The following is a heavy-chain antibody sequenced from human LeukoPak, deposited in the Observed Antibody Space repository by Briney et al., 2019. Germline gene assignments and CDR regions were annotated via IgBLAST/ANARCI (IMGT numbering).Heavy chain of an antibody. D-gene: IGHD3-22*01. Sequence: SVKASCKATGYSFTSYYMHWVRQAPGQGLEWMGGIIPIFGTANYAQKFQGRVTITADESTSTAYMELSSLRSEDTAVYYCAREYYDSSGYLNAFDIWGQGTMVTVSS. CDR1: GYSFTSYY. J-gene: IGHJ3*02. CDR3: AREYYDSSGYLNAFDI. V-gene: IGHV1-69*13. CDR2: IIPIFGTA.